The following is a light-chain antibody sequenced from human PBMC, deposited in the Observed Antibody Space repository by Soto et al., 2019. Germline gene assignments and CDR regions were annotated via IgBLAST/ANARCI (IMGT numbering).Light chain of an antibody. CDR3: QEGGTS. V-gene: IGKV3-20*01. Sequence: VVLTQSPGTLSLSPGDRATLSCRASQTINNRHLAWYQQKAGQAPRLLIYDASYRATGIPDRFSGGGSGTDFTLTIPRLEPEDSAVYYCQEGGTSFGGGTKVEI. J-gene: IGKJ4*01. CDR1: QTINNRH. CDR2: DAS.